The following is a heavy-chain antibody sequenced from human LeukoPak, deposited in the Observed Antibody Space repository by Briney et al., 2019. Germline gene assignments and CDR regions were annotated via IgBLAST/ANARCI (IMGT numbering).Heavy chain of an antibody. V-gene: IGHV4-61*02. Sequence: PSETLSLTCTVSGGSISSSSYYWSWIRQPAGRGLEWIGRIYTSGSTNYNPSLKSRVTISVDTSKNQFSLKLNSVTAADTAVYYCARDQKGPFDYWGQGTLVTVSS. CDR2: IYTSGST. J-gene: IGHJ4*02. CDR3: ARDQKGPFDY. CDR1: GGSISSSSYY.